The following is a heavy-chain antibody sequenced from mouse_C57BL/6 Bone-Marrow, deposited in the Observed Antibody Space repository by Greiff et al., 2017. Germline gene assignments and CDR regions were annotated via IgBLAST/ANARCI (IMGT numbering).Heavy chain of an antibody. V-gene: IGHV1-31*01. CDR1: GYSFTGYY. CDR2: IYPYNGVS. CDR3: ARSPYYYGSSWGFAY. Sequence: EVQLQQSGPELVKPGASVKISCKASGYSFTGYYMHWVKQSHGNILDWIGYIYPYNGVSSYNQKFKGKATLTVDKSSSTAYMELRSLTSEDSAVYYCARSPYYYGSSWGFAYWGQGTLVTVSA. J-gene: IGHJ3*01. D-gene: IGHD1-1*01.